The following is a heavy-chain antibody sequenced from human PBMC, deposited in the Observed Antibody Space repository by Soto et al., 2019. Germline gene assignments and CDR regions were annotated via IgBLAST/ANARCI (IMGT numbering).Heavy chain of an antibody. D-gene: IGHD6-13*01. CDR1: GGSISSSSYY. Sequence: SETLSLTCTVSGGSISSSSYYWGWIRQPPGKGLEWIGSIYYSGSTYFNPSLKSRVTISVDTSKNQFSLKLSSVTAADISVFYFARQVLAAAGNNWFDPWGQGTLVTVSS. V-gene: IGHV4-39*01. CDR2: IYYSGST. CDR3: ARQVLAAAGNNWFDP. J-gene: IGHJ5*02.